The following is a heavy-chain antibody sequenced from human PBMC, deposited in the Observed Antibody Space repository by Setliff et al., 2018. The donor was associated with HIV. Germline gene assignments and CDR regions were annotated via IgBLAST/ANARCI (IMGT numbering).Heavy chain of an antibody. V-gene: IGHV4-39*07. CDR2: IYHSGST. Sequence: PSETLSLTCTVSGGSISSGDYYWGWIRQPPGKGLEWIGSIYHSGSTYNNPSLKSRVTISVDKSKNQFSVKLRSVTAAETAVYYCARAGSAAASPLDYWGQGTLVTVSS. CDR1: GGSISSGDYY. J-gene: IGHJ4*02. D-gene: IGHD6-6*01. CDR3: ARAGSAAASPLDY.